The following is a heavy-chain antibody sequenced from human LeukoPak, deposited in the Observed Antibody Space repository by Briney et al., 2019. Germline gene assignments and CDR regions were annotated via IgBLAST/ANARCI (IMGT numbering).Heavy chain of an antibody. CDR3: ARRGSVDTPMSNWEWWY. Sequence: ASVKVSCKASGYIFTTYGISWLRQAPGQGLEWMGWISTYNGDTNYAQKFQGRVTLTTDTSTSTVYMELRSLISDDTAVYYCARRGSVDTPMSNWEWWYWGQGTLVTVSS. J-gene: IGHJ4*02. V-gene: IGHV1-18*01. CDR2: ISTYNGDT. D-gene: IGHD5-18*01. CDR1: GYIFTTYG.